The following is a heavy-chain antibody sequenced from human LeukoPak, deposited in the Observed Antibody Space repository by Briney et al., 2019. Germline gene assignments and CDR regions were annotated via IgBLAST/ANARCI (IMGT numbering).Heavy chain of an antibody. D-gene: IGHD5-18*01. J-gene: IGHJ3*02. CDR2: IYHSGGT. Sequence: SETLSLTCTVSGGSISSYYWSWIRQPPGKGLEWIWYIYHSGGTYYNPSLKSRVTISVDRSKNQFSLKLSSVTAADTAVYYCARGGGYSYGNDAFDIWGQGTMVTVSS. CDR3: ARGGGYSYGNDAFDI. V-gene: IGHV4-59*12. CDR1: GGSISSYY.